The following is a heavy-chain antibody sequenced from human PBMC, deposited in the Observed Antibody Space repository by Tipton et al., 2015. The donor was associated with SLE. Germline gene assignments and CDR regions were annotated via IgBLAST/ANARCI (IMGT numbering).Heavy chain of an antibody. J-gene: IGHJ3*02. V-gene: IGHV3-23*03. CDR2: IYDDGTNT. Sequence: SLRLSCAASAFTFRHYAMNWVRQAPGKGLEWLSTIYDDGTNTFYADSVQGRFTISRNNAEKMLFLQMNSLRAEDTAMYFCVNLRSCTSSSCSNAFDIWGQGTMVTVSS. D-gene: IGHD2-2*01. CDR1: AFTFRHYA. CDR3: VNLRSCTSSSCSNAFDI.